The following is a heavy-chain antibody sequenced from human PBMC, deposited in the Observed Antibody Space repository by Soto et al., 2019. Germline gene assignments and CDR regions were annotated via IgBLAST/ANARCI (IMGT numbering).Heavy chain of an antibody. V-gene: IGHV4-30-4*01. D-gene: IGHD3-16*01. CDR1: GGSVSSVDHY. CDR3: ANYNYVWGSFHPPRFDY. Sequence: QVQLQESGPGLVKPSQTLSLTCTVSGGSVSSVDHYWTWIRQPPGKGLEWIGYIDYSGSTYYNPSLKSRLTISVGTSKNQFSLKLTSVTAADTAVYYCANYNYVWGSFHPPRFDYWGQGTLVNVSP. CDR2: IDYSGST. J-gene: IGHJ4*02.